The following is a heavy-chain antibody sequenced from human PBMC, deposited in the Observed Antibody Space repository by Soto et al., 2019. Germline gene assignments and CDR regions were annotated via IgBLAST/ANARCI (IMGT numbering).Heavy chain of an antibody. CDR3: ARGGLEDSPGGGDCFTVDY. D-gene: IGHD2-21*02. Sequence: QVQLVESGGGVVQPGRSLRLSCAASGFTFSNFGMHWVRQAPGKGLEWLSVIWHDGSDKHYAGSVKGRFTVSRDNSTNTLYLQMNRLRDDDTGVYYCARGGLEDSPGGGDCFTVDYWGQGTLVTVSS. V-gene: IGHV3-33*01. J-gene: IGHJ4*02. CDR2: IWHDGSDK. CDR1: GFTFSNFG.